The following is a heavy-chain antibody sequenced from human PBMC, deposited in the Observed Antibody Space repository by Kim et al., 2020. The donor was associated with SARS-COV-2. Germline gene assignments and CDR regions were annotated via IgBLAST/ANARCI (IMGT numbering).Heavy chain of an antibody. CDR2: IIPIFGTA. D-gene: IGHD2-15*01. CDR3: ARGAYCSGGSCYGYYYGMDV. Sequence: SVKVSCKASGGTFSSYAISWVRQAPGQGLEWMGGIIPIFGTANYAQKFQGRVTITADESTSTAYMELSSLRSEDTAVYYCARGAYCSGGSCYGYYYGMDVWGQGTTVTVSS. CDR1: GGTFSSYA. J-gene: IGHJ6*02. V-gene: IGHV1-69*13.